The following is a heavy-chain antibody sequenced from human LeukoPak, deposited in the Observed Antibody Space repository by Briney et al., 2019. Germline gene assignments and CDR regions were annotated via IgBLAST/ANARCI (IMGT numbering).Heavy chain of an antibody. J-gene: IGHJ3*02. CDR2: INHSGST. D-gene: IGHD3-10*02. V-gene: IGHV4-34*01. CDR3: ARVGTTFVSAFDI. Sequence: SETLSLTCAVYGGSFSGYYWSWIRQPPGKGLEWIGEINHSGSTNYNPSLKSRVTISVDTSKNQFSLKLSSVTAADTAVYYCARVGTTFVSAFDIWGQGTMVTVSS. CDR1: GGSFSGYY.